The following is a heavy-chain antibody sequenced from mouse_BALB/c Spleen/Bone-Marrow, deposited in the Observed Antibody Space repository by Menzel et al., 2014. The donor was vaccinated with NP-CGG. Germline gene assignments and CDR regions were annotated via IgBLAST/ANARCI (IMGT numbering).Heavy chain of an antibody. J-gene: IGHJ2*01. D-gene: IGHD2-10*02. CDR2: IYPGDGET. V-gene: IGHV1-80*01. CDR3: ARKYGDY. Sequence: VKVVESGAELVRPGSSVKISCKASGYPFSSYWMSWVKQRPGQGLEWIGQIYPGDGETNYNGKFKGNATLTADKSSSTAYMQLISLTSEDSAVYFCARKYGDYWGQGTTLTVSS. CDR1: GYPFSSYW.